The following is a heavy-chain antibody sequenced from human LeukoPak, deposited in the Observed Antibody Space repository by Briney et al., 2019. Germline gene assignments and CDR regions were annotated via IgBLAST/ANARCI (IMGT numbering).Heavy chain of an antibody. CDR2: IYTSGST. Sequence: SETLSLTCIVSGGSFSSGSYYWSWIRQPAGKGLEWIGRIYTSGSTNYSPSLKSRVTISIDTSKNQFSLKLSSVTAADTAVYYCAREVSSHYFDYWGQGTLVTVSS. CDR1: GGSFSSGSYY. V-gene: IGHV4-61*02. D-gene: IGHD2/OR15-2a*01. J-gene: IGHJ4*02. CDR3: AREVSSHYFDY.